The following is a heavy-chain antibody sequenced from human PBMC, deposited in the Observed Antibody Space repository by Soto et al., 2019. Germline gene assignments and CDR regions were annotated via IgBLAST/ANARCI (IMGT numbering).Heavy chain of an antibody. J-gene: IGHJ6*02. Sequence: QVQLVQSGAEVKKPGSSVTVSCKASGGTFGNSAISWVRQAPGQGLEWMGGIITIFPTPDYAQKFQGRVTITADESTSTAYMEWTSLRSEDTAVYYCARDKDRQQLGGNYYYGIDVWGQGTTVTVSS. D-gene: IGHD3-3*02. CDR2: IITIFPTP. CDR3: ARDKDRQQLGGNYYYGIDV. V-gene: IGHV1-69*12. CDR1: GGTFGNSA.